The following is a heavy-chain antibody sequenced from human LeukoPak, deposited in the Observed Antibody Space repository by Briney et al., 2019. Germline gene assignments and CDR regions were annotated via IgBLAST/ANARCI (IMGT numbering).Heavy chain of an antibody. CDR3: ARGGRYDSNSFDY. Sequence: SVKLSCKASGGTFSSYAISWVRQAPGQGLEWMGRIIPILGIANYAQKFQGRVTITADKSTSTAYMELSSLRSEDTAVYYCARGGRYDSNSFDYWGQGTLVTVSS. CDR2: IIPILGIA. D-gene: IGHD3-22*01. CDR1: GGTFSSYA. V-gene: IGHV1-69*04. J-gene: IGHJ4*02.